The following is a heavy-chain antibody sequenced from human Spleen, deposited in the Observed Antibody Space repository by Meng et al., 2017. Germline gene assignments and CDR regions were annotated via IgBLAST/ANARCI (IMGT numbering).Heavy chain of an antibody. J-gene: IGHJ6*02. Sequence: SETLSLTCTVSGGSISSYYWSWIRQPPGKGLEWIGEINRSGSTNYNPSLKSRVTLSVDTSKNQFSLKLSSVTAADTAVYYCARGDPGYSSSWYRGGAYYYYGMDVWGQGTTVTVSS. CDR1: GGSISSYY. D-gene: IGHD6-13*01. V-gene: IGHV4-34*01. CDR2: INRSGST. CDR3: ARGDPGYSSSWYRGGAYYYYGMDV.